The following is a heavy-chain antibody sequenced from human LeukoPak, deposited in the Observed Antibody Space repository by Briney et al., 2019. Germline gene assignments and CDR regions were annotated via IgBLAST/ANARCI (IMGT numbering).Heavy chain of an antibody. CDR1: GGSISSYY. D-gene: IGHD1-26*01. Sequence: KSSETLSLTCTVSGGSISSYYWTWIRQPPGGGREWIGDIYITGSTNYNPYLKRRVTMSVDTSKNQFSLRLSSVTAADTAVYYCARVRIGETSYDASDVWGLGTMVTVSS. CDR3: ARVRIGETSYDASDV. J-gene: IGHJ3*01. CDR2: IYITGST. V-gene: IGHV4-59*13.